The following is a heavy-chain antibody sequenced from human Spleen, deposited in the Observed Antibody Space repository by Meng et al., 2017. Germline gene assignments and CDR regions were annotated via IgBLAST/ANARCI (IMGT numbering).Heavy chain of an antibody. CDR1: GFSFTDAW. CDR2: IRSKVTGETS. J-gene: IGHJ4*02. D-gene: IGHD5-18*01. CDR3: AWDDRAKFDY. Sequence: GESLKISCAASGFSFTDAWMSWVRQAPGKGLEWVGHIRSKVTGETSDYSTPVNGRFTISRDDSKNTLYLQMKSLKIEDTAVYYCAWDDRAKFDYWGQGTLVTVSS. V-gene: IGHV3-15*01.